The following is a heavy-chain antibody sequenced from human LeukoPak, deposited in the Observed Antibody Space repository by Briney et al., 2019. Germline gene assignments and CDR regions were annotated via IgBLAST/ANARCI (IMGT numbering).Heavy chain of an antibody. CDR3: ARATKWELGDFDY. CDR1: GFTFGNYG. J-gene: IGHJ4*02. V-gene: IGHV3-30*03. Sequence: GGSLRLSCAASGFTFGNYGLHWVRQAPGKGLEWVAVISYDGSISYYPDSVKGRFTISRDNSKNTLYLQMNSLRAEDTAVYYCARATKWELGDFDYWGQGTLVTVSS. D-gene: IGHD1-26*01. CDR2: ISYDGSIS.